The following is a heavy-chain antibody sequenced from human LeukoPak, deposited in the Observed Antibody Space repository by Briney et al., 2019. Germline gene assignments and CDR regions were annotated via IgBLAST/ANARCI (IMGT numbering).Heavy chain of an antibody. CDR1: GFTFSSYG. CDR3: ARVYCTNGVCYTGVYYFDY. V-gene: IGHV3-53*01. J-gene: IGHJ4*02. D-gene: IGHD2-8*01. Sequence: PGGSLRLSCAASGFTFSSYGMHWVRQAPGKGLEWVSVIYSGGSTYYADSVKGRFTISRDNSKNTLYLQMNSLRAEDTAVYYCARVYCTNGVCYTGVYYFDYWGQGTLVTVSS. CDR2: IYSGGST.